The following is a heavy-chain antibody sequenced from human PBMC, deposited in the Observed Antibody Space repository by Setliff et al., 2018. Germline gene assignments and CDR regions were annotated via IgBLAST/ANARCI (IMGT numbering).Heavy chain of an antibody. CDR1: GFTFSSYD. Sequence: GGSLRLSCAASGFTFSSYDMHWVRQAPGKGLEWLTFIRYDGSNKYYADSVKGRFTISRDNSKNTLYLQMNSLRAEDTAIYYCAKGGYSGSHYFDYWGQGTLVTVSS. V-gene: IGHV3-30*02. CDR3: AKGGYSGSHYFDY. J-gene: IGHJ4*02. CDR2: IRYDGSNK. D-gene: IGHD1-26*01.